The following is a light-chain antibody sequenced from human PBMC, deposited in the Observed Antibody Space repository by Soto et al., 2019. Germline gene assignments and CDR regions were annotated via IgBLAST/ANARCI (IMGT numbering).Light chain of an antibody. V-gene: IGKV3-15*01. Sequence: DIVLTQSPVTLSASPGESATLSCRASQSVNSDLAWYQQKPGQAPTLLIYGAYIRAVGIPARFSGSGSGAEFTLTIRSLQSEDFALYFCQQHNDWPRTFGQGTKVDIK. CDR3: QQHNDWPRT. CDR1: QSVNSD. CDR2: GAY. J-gene: IGKJ1*01.